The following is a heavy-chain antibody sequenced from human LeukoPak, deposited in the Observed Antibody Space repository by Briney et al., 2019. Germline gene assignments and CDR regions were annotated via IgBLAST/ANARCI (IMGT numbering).Heavy chain of an antibody. D-gene: IGHD3-22*01. Sequence: PGGSLRLSCAASGFTFSTYDMSWVRQAPGKGLEWVSSISSSSSYIYYADSVKGRFTISRDNAKNSLYLQMNSLRAEDTAVYYCAREVGYYYDSSGYPWGQGTLVTVSS. CDR1: GFTFSTYD. CDR3: AREVGYYYDSSGYP. CDR2: ISSSSSYI. V-gene: IGHV3-21*01. J-gene: IGHJ5*02.